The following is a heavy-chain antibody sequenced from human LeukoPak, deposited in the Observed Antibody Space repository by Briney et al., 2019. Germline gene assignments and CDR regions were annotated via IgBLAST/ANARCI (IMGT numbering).Heavy chain of an antibody. V-gene: IGHV4-4*07. J-gene: IGHJ4*02. CDR1: GGSINSYH. CDR3: ARDRAGESPY. Sequence: PSETLSLTCTLSGGSINSYHWSWLRQPAGKGLEWSGRIYTSGSTNYNPSLKSRVTMSVDTSKIQFSLELSSVTAADTAVYYCARDRAGESPYWGQGTLVTVSS. D-gene: IGHD3-10*01. CDR2: IYTSGST.